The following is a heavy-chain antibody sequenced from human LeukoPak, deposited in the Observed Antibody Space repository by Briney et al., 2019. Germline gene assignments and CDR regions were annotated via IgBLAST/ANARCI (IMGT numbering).Heavy chain of an antibody. CDR3: ATSVQSSVRTIKSTIGAVGKFDY. CDR1: GFTFTISA. D-gene: IGHD6-13*01. Sequence: PGGALRLSCAASGFTFTISAMSWVRQAPGKGLEWVSGISGSGGRTYYADSVKGGFTISRDNSKNTMYLQMNSLRAEDTAVYYCATSVQSSVRTIKSTIGAVGKFDYWGRGTLVTVSS. J-gene: IGHJ4*02. CDR2: ISGSGGRT. V-gene: IGHV3-23*01.